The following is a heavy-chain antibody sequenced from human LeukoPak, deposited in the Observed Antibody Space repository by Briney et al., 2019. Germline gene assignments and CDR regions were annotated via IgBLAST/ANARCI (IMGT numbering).Heavy chain of an antibody. CDR1: RFTFSKFA. CDR2: IYSGGST. D-gene: IGHD3-16*01. J-gene: IGHJ5*02. Sequence: GGSLRLSCIASRFTFSKFAMSWVRQAPGKGLEWVSVIYSGGSTYYADSVKGRFTISRDNSKNTLYLQMNSLRAEDTAVYYCARVLRLRGFDPWGQGTLVTVSS. CDR3: ARVLRLRGFDP. V-gene: IGHV3-53*01.